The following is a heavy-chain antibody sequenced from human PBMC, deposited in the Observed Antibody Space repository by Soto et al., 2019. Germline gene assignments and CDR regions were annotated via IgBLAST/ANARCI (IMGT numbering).Heavy chain of an antibody. D-gene: IGHD2-2*01. CDR3: ARDDHIVVVPTSLGAMDV. Sequence: SETLSLTCAVYGGSISSNKWWSWVRQPPGKGLEWIGEIYHSGSTNYNPSLKSRVTISLDESKNQFSLKLTSVTAADSAVYYCARDDHIVVVPTSLGAMDVWGQGTTVTVSS. CDR1: GGSISSNKW. V-gene: IGHV4-4*02. J-gene: IGHJ6*02. CDR2: IYHSGST.